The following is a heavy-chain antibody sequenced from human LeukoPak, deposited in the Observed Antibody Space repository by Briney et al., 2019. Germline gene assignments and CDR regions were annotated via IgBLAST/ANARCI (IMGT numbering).Heavy chain of an antibody. J-gene: IGHJ4*02. CDR2: FDPEDGET. CDR1: GYTLTELS. Sequence: GASVKVSCKVPGYTLTELSMHWVRQAPGKGLEWMGGFDPEDGETIYAQKFQGRVTMTEDTSTDTAYMELSSLRSEDTAVYYCATYGYRSSWSGDYFDYWGQGTLVTVSS. CDR3: ATYGYRSSWSGDYFDY. V-gene: IGHV1-24*01. D-gene: IGHD6-13*01.